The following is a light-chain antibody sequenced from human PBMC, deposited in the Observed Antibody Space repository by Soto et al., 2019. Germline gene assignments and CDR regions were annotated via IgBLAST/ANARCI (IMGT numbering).Light chain of an antibody. CDR1: QSVLYGSNSC. CDR3: QQYFRTPYT. V-gene: IGKV4-1*01. Sequence: ILMTQSPDSLAVSLGERATIHCKSRQSVLYGSNSCLAWYQQKPGQPPKLLIYWASIRESGVPDRFSGSGSGTDFTLTISSLQAEDVAVYYCQQYFRTPYTFGQGTKLEI. J-gene: IGKJ2*01. CDR2: WAS.